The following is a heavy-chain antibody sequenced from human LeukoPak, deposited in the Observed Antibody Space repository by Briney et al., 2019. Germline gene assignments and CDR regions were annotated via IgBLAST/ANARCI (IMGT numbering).Heavy chain of an antibody. CDR1: GGSFSGYY. D-gene: IGHD3-10*01. J-gene: IGHJ4*02. CDR2: IYYSGST. CDR3: ASENYYGSGSYIKN. Sequence: SETLSLTCAVYGGSFSGYYWSWIRQPPGKGLEWIGYIYYSGSTNYNPSLKSRVTISVDTSKNQFSLKLSSVTAADTAVYYCASENYYGSGSYIKNWGQGTLVTVSS. V-gene: IGHV4-59*01.